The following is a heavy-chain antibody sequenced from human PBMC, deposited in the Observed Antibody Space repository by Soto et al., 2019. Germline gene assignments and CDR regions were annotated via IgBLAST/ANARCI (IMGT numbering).Heavy chain of an antibody. CDR2: IYWDDDK. J-gene: IGHJ4*02. D-gene: IGHD4-17*01. V-gene: IGHV2-5*02. CDR3: AHAGDYDLLTFDH. Sequence: QITLKESGPTLVRPAQTLTLTCDFSGFSLSTYHMGVAWIRQPPRKALEWLALIYWDDDKRYSPSLKDRLAISKDTSRNQVVLTITTIDPGDSATYFCAHAGDYDLLTFDHWGPGTLVTVSS. CDR1: GFSLSTYHMG.